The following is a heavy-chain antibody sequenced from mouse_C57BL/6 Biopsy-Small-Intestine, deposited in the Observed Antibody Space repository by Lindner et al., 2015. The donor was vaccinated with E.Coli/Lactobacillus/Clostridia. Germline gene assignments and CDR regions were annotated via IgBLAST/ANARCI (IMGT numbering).Heavy chain of an antibody. CDR2: IYPRSGNT. CDR3: ARGGYDYDGYYFDY. D-gene: IGHD2-4*01. V-gene: IGHV1-81*01. Sequence: VQLQESGAELARPGASVKLSCKASGYTLISNGISWVKQRTGQGLEWIGEIYPRSGNTYYNEKFKGKATLTADKSSSTAYMELRSLTSEDSVVYFCARGGYDYDGYYFDYWGQGTTLTVSS. CDR1: GYTLISNG. J-gene: IGHJ2*01.